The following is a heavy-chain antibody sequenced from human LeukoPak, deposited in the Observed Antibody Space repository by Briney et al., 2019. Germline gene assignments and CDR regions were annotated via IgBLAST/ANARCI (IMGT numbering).Heavy chain of an antibody. CDR3: ARDRAAAAGTSDY. CDR1: GGTFSSYA. V-gene: IGHV1-69*04. CDR2: IIPILGIA. D-gene: IGHD6-13*01. Sequence: SVKVSCKASGGTFSSYAISWVRQAPGQGLEWMGRIIPILGIANYAQKFQGRVTITADKSTSTAYMELSRLRSDDTAVYYCARDRAAAAGTSDYWGQGTLVTVSS. J-gene: IGHJ4*02.